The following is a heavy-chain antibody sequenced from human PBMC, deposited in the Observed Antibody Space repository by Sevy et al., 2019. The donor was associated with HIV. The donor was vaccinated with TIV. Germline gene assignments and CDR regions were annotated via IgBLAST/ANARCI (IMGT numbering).Heavy chain of an antibody. CDR3: ARRTSWYVDY. Sequence: SETLSLTCTVSGGSISSSSYYWGWIRQPPGKGLDWIGSIYYSGSTYYNPSRKSRVTISVDTSKNQFSLKLSSVTAADTAVYYCARRTSWYVDYWGQGTLVTVSS. CDR1: GGSISSSSYY. D-gene: IGHD6-13*01. V-gene: IGHV4-39*01. J-gene: IGHJ4*02. CDR2: IYYSGST.